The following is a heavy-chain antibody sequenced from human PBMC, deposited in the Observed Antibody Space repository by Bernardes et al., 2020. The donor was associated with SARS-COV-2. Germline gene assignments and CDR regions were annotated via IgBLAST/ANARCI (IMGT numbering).Heavy chain of an antibody. CDR1: GGSISGYY. D-gene: IGHD3-10*01. J-gene: IGHJ4*02. CDR3: ARSGSYSLFEH. Sequence: SETLSLTCSVSGGSISGYYWYWIRQTPGKGLEWIGYVYSDGSTIYNPSLKGRVTISVDTSKSQFSLKLDSVTAADTAVYYCARSGSYSLFEHWGQGNLVTVSS. V-gene: IGHV4-59*01. CDR2: VYSDGST.